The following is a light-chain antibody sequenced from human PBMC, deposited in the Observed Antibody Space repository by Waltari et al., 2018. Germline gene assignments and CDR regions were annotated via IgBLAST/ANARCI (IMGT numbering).Light chain of an antibody. CDR1: QSVLHSANNENY. CDR2: WAS. CDR3: QQYYSPPLT. V-gene: IGKV4-1*01. Sequence: DIVMTQSPDSLAVSLGERAAINCKSSQSVLHSANNENYLTWFPQKPGQPPKLLIYWASTRESGVPDRFSGSGSGTDFTLTISSLQAEDVAVYYCQQYYSPPLTFGGGTKVEIK. J-gene: IGKJ4*01.